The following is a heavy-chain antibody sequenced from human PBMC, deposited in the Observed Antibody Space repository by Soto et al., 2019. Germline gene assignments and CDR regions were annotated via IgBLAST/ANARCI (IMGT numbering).Heavy chain of an antibody. CDR2: LIAMLGTP. J-gene: IGHJ4*02. D-gene: IGHD5-18*01. CDR1: GGTXGSHG. CDR3: ARGAMANFDY. Sequence: KVSCKASGGTXGSHGIDCVRQAPGQGLDWMGGLIAMLGTPTYARKVQRSATITPDESLTSSYLELRSLRSEDTAVYFCARGAMANFDYWGQGTVGTVSS. V-gene: IGHV1-69*01.